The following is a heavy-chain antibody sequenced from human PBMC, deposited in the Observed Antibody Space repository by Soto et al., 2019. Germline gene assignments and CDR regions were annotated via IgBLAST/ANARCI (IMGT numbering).Heavy chain of an antibody. V-gene: IGHV3-30*18. CDR1: GFTFSSYG. J-gene: IGHJ6*02. CDR2: ISYDGSNK. CDR3: AKGVGATDWYYGMDV. D-gene: IGHD1-26*01. Sequence: VGSLRLSCAASGFTFSSYGMHWVRQAPGKGLEWVAVISYDGSNKYYADSVKGRFTISRDNSKNTLYLQMSSLRAEDTAVYYCAKGVGATDWYYGMDVWGQGTTVTVSS.